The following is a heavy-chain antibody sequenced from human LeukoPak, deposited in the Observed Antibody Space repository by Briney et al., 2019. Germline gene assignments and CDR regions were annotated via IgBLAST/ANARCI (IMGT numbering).Heavy chain of an antibody. D-gene: IGHD2-2*01. Sequence: PGRSLRLSCAASGVTFSSYGMHWVRQAPGKGLEWVAFIRYDGTNERYADSVKGRFTSSRDDSKNTLYLQMNSLRAEDTAVYYCAKDRIILPAATSFDHWGQGTLVTVSS. J-gene: IGHJ4*02. CDR1: GVTFSSYG. CDR3: AKDRIILPAATSFDH. V-gene: IGHV3-30*02. CDR2: IRYDGTNE.